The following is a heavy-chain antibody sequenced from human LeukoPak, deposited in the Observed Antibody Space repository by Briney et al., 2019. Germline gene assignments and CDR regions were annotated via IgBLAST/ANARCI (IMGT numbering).Heavy chain of an antibody. J-gene: IGHJ4*02. Sequence: PGGSLRLSCAASGFTFSSYAMNWVRQAPGKGLEWVSSISGRSADIYYADSVKGRFTISRDNAKNSVFLQMNNLRVEDTAIYYCAKDPRGYSRYYFDYWGQGTLVTVSS. CDR2: ISGRSADI. CDR3: AKDPRGYSRYYFDY. CDR1: GFTFSSYA. D-gene: IGHD6-13*01. V-gene: IGHV3-21*06.